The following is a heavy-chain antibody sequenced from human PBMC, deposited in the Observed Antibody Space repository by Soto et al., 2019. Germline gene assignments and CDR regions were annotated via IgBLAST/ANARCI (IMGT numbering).Heavy chain of an antibody. CDR1: GYTFTSYG. CDR3: ARDGDIVVVPAAIRENYYYYMDV. D-gene: IGHD2-2*01. Sequence: ASVKVSCKASGYTFTSYGISWVRQAPGQGLEWMGWISAYNGNTNYAQKLQGRVTMTTDTSTSTAYMELRSLRSDDTAVYYCARDGDIVVVPAAIRENYYYYMDVWGKGTTVTVSS. V-gene: IGHV1-18*01. J-gene: IGHJ6*03. CDR2: ISAYNGNT.